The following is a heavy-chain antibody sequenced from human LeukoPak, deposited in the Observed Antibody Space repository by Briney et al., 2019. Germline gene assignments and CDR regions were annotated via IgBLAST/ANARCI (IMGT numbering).Heavy chain of an antibody. CDR1: GFTFSSSS. V-gene: IGHV3-21*01. CDR2: ISSSSSYI. CDR3: ATSDDLWSGMDN. J-gene: IGHJ4*02. Sequence: NSGGSLRLSCAVSGFTFSSSSMTWVPQAPGKGLEWVSSISSSSSYIYYADSVKGRFTISRDNAKNSLSLQMDSLRAEDTAVYYCATSDDLWSGMDNWGQGTLVTVSS. D-gene: IGHD3-3*01.